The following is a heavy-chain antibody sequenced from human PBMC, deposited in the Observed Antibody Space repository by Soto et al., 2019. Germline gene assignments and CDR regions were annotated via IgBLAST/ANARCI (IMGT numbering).Heavy chain of an antibody. J-gene: IGHJ5*02. V-gene: IGHV4-61*03. D-gene: IGHD5-18*01. Sequence: YWXWXRQXXVKGLELIGYIYYTGSTNYNPSLNNRVTISVDTSKNHFSLQLTSVTAADTAVYYCARGAGFSYASTWFDIWGQGTLITVSS. CDR3: ARGAGFSYASTWFDI. CDR1: Y. CDR2: IYYTGST.